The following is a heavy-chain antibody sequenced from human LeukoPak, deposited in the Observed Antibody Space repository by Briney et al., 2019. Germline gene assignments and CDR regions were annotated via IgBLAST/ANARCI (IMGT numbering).Heavy chain of an antibody. CDR2: IRYDGSNK. V-gene: IGHV3-30*02. Sequence: GGSLRLSCAASGFTFSSYGMHWVRQAPGKGLEWVAFIRYDGSNKYYADSVKGRFTISRDNSKNTLYLQMNSLTVEDTALYYCAKDTWNTGAIDSWGQGTLVTVSS. CDR3: AKDTWNTGAIDS. D-gene: IGHD1/OR15-1a*01. J-gene: IGHJ4*02. CDR1: GFTFSSYG.